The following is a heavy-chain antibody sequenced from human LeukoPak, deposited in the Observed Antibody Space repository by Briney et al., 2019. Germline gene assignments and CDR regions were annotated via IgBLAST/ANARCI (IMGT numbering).Heavy chain of an antibody. CDR2: IYYSGST. J-gene: IGHJ4*02. CDR3: ARGARAGYNLEPFVY. CDR1: GGSMSSYY. Sequence: SETLSLTCTVSGGSMSSYYWSWIRQPPGKGLEWIGYIYYSGSTKYNPSLKSRVTISVDTSKNQFSLKLSSVTAADTAVYYCARGARAGYNLEPFVYWGQGTLVTVSS. V-gene: IGHV4-59*08. D-gene: IGHD5-24*01.